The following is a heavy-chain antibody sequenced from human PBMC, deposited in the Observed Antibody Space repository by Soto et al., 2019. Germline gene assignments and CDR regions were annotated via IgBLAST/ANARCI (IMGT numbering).Heavy chain of an antibody. CDR2: IYYSGST. Sequence: QVQLQESGPGLVKPSQTLSLTCTVSGGSISSGGYYWSWIRQHPAKGLEWIGYIYYSGSTYYNPSVKSRVTISVDTSKSQSSLKLSSVTAADTAVYYCATPRSYCSGGSCVWRFDCWGQGTLVIVSS. D-gene: IGHD2-15*01. CDR1: GGSISSGGYY. J-gene: IGHJ4*02. V-gene: IGHV4-31*03. CDR3: ATPRSYCSGGSCVWRFDC.